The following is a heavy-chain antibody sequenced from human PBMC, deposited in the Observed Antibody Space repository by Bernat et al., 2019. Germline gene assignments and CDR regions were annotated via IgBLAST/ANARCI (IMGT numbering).Heavy chain of an antibody. CDR1: GFTFSAYW. CDR2: IKEDGSEI. J-gene: IGHJ6*02. Sequence: EVQLVESGGGLVQPGGSLRLSCAASGFTFSAYWMSWVRQAPGMGLEWVANIKEDGSEIYYVDSVKGRFTISRDNAENSLHLQMNSLRAEDTAIYYCAREDMMYGIGYGLDVWGQGTKGTVSS. CDR3: AREDMMYGIGYGLDV. V-gene: IGHV3-7*03. D-gene: IGHD2-8*01.